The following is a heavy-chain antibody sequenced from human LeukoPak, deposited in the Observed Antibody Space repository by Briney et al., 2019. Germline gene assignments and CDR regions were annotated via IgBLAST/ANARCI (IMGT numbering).Heavy chain of an antibody. Sequence: PSQTLSLTCTVSGGSISSGGYYWSWIRQHPGKGLEWIRYIYYSGSTYYNPSLKSRVTISVDTSKNQFSLKLSSVTAADTAVYYCASAGSSSSSYYFDYWGQGTLVTVSS. CDR1: GGSISSGGYY. CDR2: IYYSGST. J-gene: IGHJ4*02. CDR3: ASAGSSSSSYYFDY. V-gene: IGHV4-31*03. D-gene: IGHD6-6*01.